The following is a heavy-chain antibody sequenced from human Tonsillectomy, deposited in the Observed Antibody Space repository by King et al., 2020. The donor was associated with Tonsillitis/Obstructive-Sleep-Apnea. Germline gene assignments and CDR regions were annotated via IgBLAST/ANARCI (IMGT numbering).Heavy chain of an antibody. V-gene: IGHV4-59*01. CDR3: VGDMVLEAGGDAFDI. CDR2: IYYSGST. Sequence: QLQLQESGPGLVKPSETLSLTCTVSGGSISSYYWSWIRQPPGKGLEWIGYIYYSGSTNYNPSLQSRVTISVDTSKNQFSLKLSSVTAADTAVYYCVGDMVLEAGGDAFDIWGQGTMVTVSS. CDR1: GGSISSYY. J-gene: IGHJ3*02. D-gene: IGHD2-8*01.